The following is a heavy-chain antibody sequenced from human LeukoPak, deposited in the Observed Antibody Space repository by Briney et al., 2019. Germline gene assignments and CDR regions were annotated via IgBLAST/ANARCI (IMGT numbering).Heavy chain of an antibody. Sequence: ASVKVSCKASGYIFTNYGISWVRQAPGQGLEWMGWISAYNGNTNYAQKFQGRVTMTTGTSTSTAYMELRSLRSDDTAVYYCARDNSIADRGWWFDPWGRGTLVTVSS. CDR2: ISAYNGNT. CDR1: GYIFTNYG. J-gene: IGHJ5*02. D-gene: IGHD4-23*01. CDR3: ARDNSIADRGWWFDP. V-gene: IGHV1-18*01.